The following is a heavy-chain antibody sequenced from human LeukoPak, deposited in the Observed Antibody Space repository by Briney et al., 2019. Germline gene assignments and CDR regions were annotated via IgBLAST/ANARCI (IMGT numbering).Heavy chain of an antibody. Sequence: SETLSLTCTVSGGSISSYYWSWIRQPPGKGLEWIGYIYYSGSTNYNPSLKSRVTISVDTSKNQFSLKLSSVTAADTAVYYCASTCGGDCYPRPPGSNYFDYWGQGTLVTVSS. CDR3: ASTCGGDCYPRPPGSNYFDY. V-gene: IGHV4-59*01. D-gene: IGHD2-21*02. CDR1: GGSISSYY. CDR2: IYYSGST. J-gene: IGHJ4*02.